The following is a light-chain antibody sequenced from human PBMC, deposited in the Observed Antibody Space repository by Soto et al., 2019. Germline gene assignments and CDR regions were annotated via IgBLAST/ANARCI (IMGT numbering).Light chain of an antibody. CDR2: DAS. V-gene: IGKV1-39*01. Sequence: DIQMTQSPSSLSASVGDRVTITCRASQSVSNYLHWYQQKPGKAPNLLIYDASSLQSGVPSRFSGSGSGTDLTLTTSSLKNEDFETYYCQQSYYNPTFGQGTKV. J-gene: IGKJ1*01. CDR3: QQSYYNPT. CDR1: QSVSNY.